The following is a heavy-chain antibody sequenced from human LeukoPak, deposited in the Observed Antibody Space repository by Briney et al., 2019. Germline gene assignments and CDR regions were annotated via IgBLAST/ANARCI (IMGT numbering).Heavy chain of an antibody. CDR1: GFTVSSNY. J-gene: IGHJ4*02. CDR3: TRYNNDHFDY. D-gene: IGHD1-14*01. CDR2: IAYDGSRA. V-gene: IGHV3-33*08. Sequence: GGSLRLFCAASGFTVSSNYMSWVRQAPGKGLEWVAVIAYDGSRAFYADSVKGRFTISRDNSKNTMSVQMDDLRAEDTAVYYCTRYNNDHFDYWGQGTLVTVSS.